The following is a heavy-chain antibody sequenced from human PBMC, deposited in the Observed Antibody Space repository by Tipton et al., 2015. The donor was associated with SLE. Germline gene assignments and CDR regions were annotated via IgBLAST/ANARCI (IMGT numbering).Heavy chain of an antibody. D-gene: IGHD3-10*01. V-gene: IGHV4-4*09. J-gene: IGHJ4*02. Sequence: LRLSCTVSGGSISSYYWSWIRQPAGKGLEWIGYIYTSGSTNYNPSLKSRVTISVDTSKNQFSLKLSSVTAADTAVYYCAREDYYGSGSFDYWGQGTLVTVSS. CDR2: IYTSGST. CDR3: AREDYYGSGSFDY. CDR1: GGSISSYY.